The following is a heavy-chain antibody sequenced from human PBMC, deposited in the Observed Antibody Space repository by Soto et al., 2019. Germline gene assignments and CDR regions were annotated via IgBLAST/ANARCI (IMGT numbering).Heavy chain of an antibody. V-gene: IGHV4-39*01. CDR2: VYSNGNT. Sequence: SETLSLTCTVSGDSITNTNYHWGWTRQPPGKGLEWIGTVYSNGNTYYNPSLKSRLAISVDTYKNQFSLSVIAVTAADTAVYFCESLTNGRPGDSWGQGTLVTVSS. J-gene: IGHJ4*02. D-gene: IGHD2-8*01. CDR3: ESLTNGRPGDS. CDR1: GDSITNTNYH.